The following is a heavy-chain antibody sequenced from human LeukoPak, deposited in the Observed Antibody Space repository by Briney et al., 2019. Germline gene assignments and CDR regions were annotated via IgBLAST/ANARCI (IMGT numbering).Heavy chain of an antibody. CDR2: ISSSSNFI. J-gene: IGHJ4*02. CDR1: GFTFNTYS. Sequence: GGSLRLSCAASGFTFNTYSMNWGRQAPGKGLEWVSSISSSSNFIFYADSMKGRFTISRDNAKNSLFLQMNSLRADDTAVYYCARDLSGRDSSGYYRSFDCWGQGTLVTVSS. D-gene: IGHD3-22*01. CDR3: ARDLSGRDSSGYYRSFDC. V-gene: IGHV3-21*01.